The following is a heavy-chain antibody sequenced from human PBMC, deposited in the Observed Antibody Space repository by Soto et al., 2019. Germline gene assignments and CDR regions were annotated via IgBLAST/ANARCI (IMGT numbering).Heavy chain of an antibody. CDR2: INHSGST. Sequence: PSETLSLTCAVYGGSFSGYYWIWIRQPPGKGLEWIGEINHSGSTNYNPSLKSRVTISVDTSKNQFSLKLSSVTAADTAVYYCARAGLYDSSGYYYPWGQGTLVTVSS. V-gene: IGHV4-34*01. J-gene: IGHJ5*02. D-gene: IGHD3-22*01. CDR1: GGSFSGYY. CDR3: ARAGLYDSSGYYYP.